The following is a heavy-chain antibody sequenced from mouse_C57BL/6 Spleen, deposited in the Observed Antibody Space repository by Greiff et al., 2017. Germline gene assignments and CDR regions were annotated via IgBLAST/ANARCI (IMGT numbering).Heavy chain of an antibody. CDR2: IYPGDGDT. CDR1: GYAFSSSW. Sequence: QVQLQQSGPELVKPGASVKISCKASGYAFSSSWMNWVKQRPGKGLEWIGRIYPGDGDTTYNGKFQGKATLTADKSSSTAYMQLSSLTSEDSAVYFCARRPFFDYWGQGTTLTVSS. J-gene: IGHJ2*01. CDR3: ARRPFFDY. V-gene: IGHV1-82*01.